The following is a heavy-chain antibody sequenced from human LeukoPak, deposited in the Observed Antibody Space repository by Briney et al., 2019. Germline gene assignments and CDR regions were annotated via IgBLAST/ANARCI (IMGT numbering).Heavy chain of an antibody. CDR2: IKQDGSEK. Sequence: GGSLRLSCAASGFTFSSYWMSWVRQAPGKGLEWVANIKQDGSEKYYVDSVKGRFTISRDNAKNSLYLQMNSLRAEDTAVYYCARDRAEGQLWLRDDAFDIWGQGTMVTVSS. V-gene: IGHV3-7*01. CDR1: GFTFSSYW. J-gene: IGHJ3*02. CDR3: ARDRAEGQLWLRDDAFDI. D-gene: IGHD5-18*01.